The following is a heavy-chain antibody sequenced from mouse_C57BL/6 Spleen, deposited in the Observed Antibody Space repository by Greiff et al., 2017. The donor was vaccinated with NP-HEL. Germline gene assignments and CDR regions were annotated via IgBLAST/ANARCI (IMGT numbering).Heavy chain of an antibody. V-gene: IGHV1-81*01. CDR1: GYTFTSYG. CDR3: ANYYGSSFYWYFDV. Sequence: VQLQQSGAELARPGASVKLSCKASGYTFTSYGISWVKQRPGQGLEWIGEIYPRSGNTYYTEKFKGKATLTADKSSSTAYMELRSLTSEDSAVYFCANYYGSSFYWYFDVWGTGTTVTVSS. CDR2: IYPRSGNT. D-gene: IGHD1-1*01. J-gene: IGHJ1*03.